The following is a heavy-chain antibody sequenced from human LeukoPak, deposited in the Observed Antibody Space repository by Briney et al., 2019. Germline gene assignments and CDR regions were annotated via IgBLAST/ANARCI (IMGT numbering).Heavy chain of an antibody. D-gene: IGHD6-13*01. J-gene: IGHJ4*02. CDR3: ARSYSSSWYHFDY. CDR1: GGTFSSYA. CDR2: IIPIFGTA. V-gene: IGHV1-69*05. Sequence: SVKVSCKASGGTFSSYAISWVRQAPGQGLEWMGRIIPIFGTANYAQKFQGRVTITTDESTSTAYMELSSLRSEDTVVYYCARSYSSSWYHFDYWGQGTLVTVSS.